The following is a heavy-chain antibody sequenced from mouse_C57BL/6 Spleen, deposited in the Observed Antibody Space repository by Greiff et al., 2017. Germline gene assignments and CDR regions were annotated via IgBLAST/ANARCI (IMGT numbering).Heavy chain of an antibody. Sequence: ESGPGLVKPSQSLSLTCSVTGYSITSGYYWNWIRQFPGNKLEWMGYISYDGSNNYNPSLKNRISITRDTSKNQFFLKLNSVTTEDTATYYCARDDHFAYWGQGTLVTVSA. J-gene: IGHJ3*01. CDR3: ARDDHFAY. CDR1: GYSITSGYY. V-gene: IGHV3-6*01. CDR2: ISYDGSN.